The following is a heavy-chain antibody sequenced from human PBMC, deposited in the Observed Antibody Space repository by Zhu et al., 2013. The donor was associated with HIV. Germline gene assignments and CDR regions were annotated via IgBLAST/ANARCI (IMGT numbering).Heavy chain of an antibody. CDR2: IDAYNGNT. CDR3: ARGPVEPAATAIYYYMDV. CDR1: GYTFTSYG. D-gene: IGHD2-2*01. J-gene: IGHJ6*03. Sequence: QAHLVQSASEIQKPGASVKVSCKASGYTFTSYGISWVRQAPGQGPEWMGWIDAYNGNTNYAQKLQGRVTMITDTSTSTAYMELRSLRSDDTALYYCARGPVEPAATAIYYYMDVWGTGTAVTVSS. V-gene: IGHV1-18*01.